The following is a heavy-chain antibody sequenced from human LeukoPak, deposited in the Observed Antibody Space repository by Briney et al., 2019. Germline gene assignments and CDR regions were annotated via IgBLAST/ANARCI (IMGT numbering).Heavy chain of an antibody. CDR1: GFNLNSYM. J-gene: IGHJ5*02. V-gene: IGHV3-21*01. CDR2: ISSTGSYI. Sequence: GGFLRLSCAASGFNLNSYMLNWVRQAPGKGLEWVSSISSTGSYIYHADSVKGRFTISRDNPGNVVYLQMDSLRAEDPAVYYCSRVAQSGPTGWFDPWGQGTLVTVSS. D-gene: IGHD1-1*01. CDR3: SRVAQSGPTGWFDP.